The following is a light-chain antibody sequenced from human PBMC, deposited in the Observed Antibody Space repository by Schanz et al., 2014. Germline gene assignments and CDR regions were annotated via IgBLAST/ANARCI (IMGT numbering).Light chain of an antibody. CDR3: SSYTTNSAPGVV. V-gene: IGLV2-14*01. CDR2: DVS. J-gene: IGLJ2*01. Sequence: QSALTQPASVSGSPGQSITISCTGTSSDVGGYNYVSWYQQHPGKAPKLMIYDVSNRPSGVSNRFSGSKSGNTASLTISGLQAEDEAVYYCSSYTTNSAPGVVFGGGTKLTVL. CDR1: SSDVGGYNY.